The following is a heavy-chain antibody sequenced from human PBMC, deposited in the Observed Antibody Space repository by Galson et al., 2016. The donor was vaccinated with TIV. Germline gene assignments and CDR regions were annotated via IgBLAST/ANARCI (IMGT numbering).Heavy chain of an antibody. CDR2: IYASDTT. CDR3: VRGMQLRPY. CDR1: GFSVSFNH. V-gene: IGHV3-66*01. J-gene: IGHJ4*02. Sequence: SLRLSCAASGFSVSFNHMSWVRQAPGKGLEWVSLIYASDTTYYIDSVKGRFTIPRDNSKNMLYLQLNSLRAEDTAVYYCVRGMQLRPYWGQGTLVTVSS. D-gene: IGHD6-13*01.